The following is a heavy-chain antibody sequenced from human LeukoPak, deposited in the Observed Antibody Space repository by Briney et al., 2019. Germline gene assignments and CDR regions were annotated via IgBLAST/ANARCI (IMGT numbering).Heavy chain of an antibody. D-gene: IGHD5-18*01. V-gene: IGHV4-38-2*02. J-gene: IGHJ4*02. CDR2: IYYSGST. CDR3: ARHRPGYSYGLAHFDY. CDR1: GYSISSGYY. Sequence: SETLSLTCTVSGYSISSGYYWGWIRQPSGKGLEWIGSIYYSGSTYYNPSLKSRVTISVDTSKNQFSLKLSSVTAADTAVYYCARHRPGYSYGLAHFDYWGQGTLVTVSS.